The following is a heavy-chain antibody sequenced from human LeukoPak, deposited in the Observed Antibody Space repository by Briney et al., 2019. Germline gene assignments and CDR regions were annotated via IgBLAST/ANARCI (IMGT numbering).Heavy chain of an antibody. CDR2: ISSSSSYI. J-gene: IGHJ4*02. CDR3: AGTYGSGSYPNY. Sequence: GGSLRLSCAASGFTFSNYDMNWVRQAPGKGLESVSSISSSSSYIYYADSVKGRFAISRDNAKNSLYLQMYSLRAEDTAVYYCAGTYGSGSYPNYWGQGTLVTVSS. D-gene: IGHD3-10*01. CDR1: GFTFSNYD. V-gene: IGHV3-21*01.